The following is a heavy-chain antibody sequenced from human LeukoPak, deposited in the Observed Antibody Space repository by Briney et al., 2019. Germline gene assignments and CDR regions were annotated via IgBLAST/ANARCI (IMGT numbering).Heavy chain of an antibody. D-gene: IGHD7-27*01. CDR2: IIPIFGTA. CDR1: GGTFSSYA. J-gene: IGHJ4*02. Sequence: SAKVSCKASGGTFSSYAISWVRQAPGQGLEWMGGIIPIFGTANYAQKFQGRVTITTDESTSTAYMELSSLRSEDTAVYYCARDQWGLGTYYFDYWGQGTLVTVSS. V-gene: IGHV1-69*05. CDR3: ARDQWGLGTYYFDY.